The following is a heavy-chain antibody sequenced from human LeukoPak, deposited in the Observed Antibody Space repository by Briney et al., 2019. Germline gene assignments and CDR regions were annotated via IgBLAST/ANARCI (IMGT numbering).Heavy chain of an antibody. J-gene: IGHJ4*02. D-gene: IGHD4-23*01. Sequence: SETLSLTCTVSGGSISSYYWSWIRQPPGKGLEWIGYIYYSGSTYYNPSLKSRVTISVDTSKNQFSLKLSSVTAADTAVYYCARPTYDYGGIVDYWGQGTLVTVSS. CDR3: ARPTYDYGGIVDY. V-gene: IGHV4-59*08. CDR2: IYYSGST. CDR1: GGSISSYY.